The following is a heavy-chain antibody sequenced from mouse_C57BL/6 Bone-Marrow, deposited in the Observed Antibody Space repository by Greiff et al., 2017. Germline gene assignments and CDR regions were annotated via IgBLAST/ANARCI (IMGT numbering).Heavy chain of an antibody. CDR2: ISDGGSYT. CDR1: GSTFSSYA. J-gene: IGHJ2*01. D-gene: IGHD2-4*01. V-gene: IGHV5-4*03. CDR3: ARVRLRRDFDY. Sequence: EVKLVESGGGLVKPGGSLKLSCAASGSTFSSYAMSRVRQTPEKRLEWVATISDGGSYTYYPDNVKGRFTISRDNAKNNLYLQMSHLKSEDTAMYYCARVRLRRDFDYWGQGTTLTVSS.